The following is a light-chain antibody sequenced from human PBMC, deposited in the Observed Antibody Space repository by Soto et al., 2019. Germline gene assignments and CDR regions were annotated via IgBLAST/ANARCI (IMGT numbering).Light chain of an antibody. Sequence: EIVMTQSPATLSVSPGERVTLSCRASEGVGLKLAWYHLKPGLPPRLLFYDASTRATGLPARFSGSGAGTEFTLSISSRQSEDFATYYCQHYSDSPTFGQGTKVEIK. CDR3: QHYSDSPT. V-gene: IGKV3-15*01. J-gene: IGKJ1*01. CDR2: DAS. CDR1: EGVGLK.